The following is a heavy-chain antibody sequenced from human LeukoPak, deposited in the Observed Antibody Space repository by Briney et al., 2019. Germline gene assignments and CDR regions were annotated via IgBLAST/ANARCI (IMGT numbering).Heavy chain of an antibody. D-gene: IGHD2-21*01. CDR3: AREYYGRALDP. Sequence: ASVKVSCKASGYTFTGYYMHWVQQAPGQGLEWMGWINPNSGGTNFAQKFQGRVTMTRDTSISTAYMELSRLRSDDTAVYYCAREYYGRALDPWGQGTLFTVSS. V-gene: IGHV1-2*02. J-gene: IGHJ5*02. CDR1: GYTFTGYY. CDR2: INPNSGGT.